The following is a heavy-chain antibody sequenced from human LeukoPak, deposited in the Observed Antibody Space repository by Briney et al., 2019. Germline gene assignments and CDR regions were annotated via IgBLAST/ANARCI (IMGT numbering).Heavy chain of an antibody. V-gene: IGHV1-8*01. J-gene: IGHJ3*02. CDR3: ARVRNSSSRKPDAFDI. D-gene: IGHD6-13*01. CDR2: MNPNSGNT. CDR1: GYTFTSYD. Sequence: GASVKVSCKASGYTFTSYDINWVRQATGQGLEWMGWMNPNSGNTGYAQKFQGRVTMTRNTSISTAYMELSSLRSEDTAVYYCARVRNSSSRKPDAFDIWGQGTMVTVSS.